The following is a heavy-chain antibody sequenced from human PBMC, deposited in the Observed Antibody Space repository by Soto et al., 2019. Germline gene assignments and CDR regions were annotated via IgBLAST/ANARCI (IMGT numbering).Heavy chain of an antibody. CDR2: ISDDGSNK. CDR1: GFTFRTSG. J-gene: IGHJ3*02. CDR3: AKGGGYSYGTNDAFDI. V-gene: IGHV3-30*18. D-gene: IGHD5-18*01. Sequence: QVQLVESGGGVVQPGRSLRLSCAASGFTFRTSGMHWVRQAPGKGLEWVAVISDDGSNKYNIASVEGRFTISRDNSKNTLYLQMNSLRTEDTAVXYCAKGGGYSYGTNDAFDIWGQGTMVTVSS.